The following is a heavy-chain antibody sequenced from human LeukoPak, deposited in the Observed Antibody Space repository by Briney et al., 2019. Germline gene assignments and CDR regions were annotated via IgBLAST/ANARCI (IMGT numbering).Heavy chain of an antibody. D-gene: IGHD6-19*01. CDR2: IEGSGVNT. Sequence: GGSLRLSCAASGFTFSSYAMSWVRQAPGMGLEWVSAIEGSGVNTYYADSVKGRFTISRDNSKNTLYLQMNSLRAEDTALYYCAKDRAVAGMWYFDYWGQGTLVTVSS. CDR1: GFTFSSYA. CDR3: AKDRAVAGMWYFDY. J-gene: IGHJ4*02. V-gene: IGHV3-23*01.